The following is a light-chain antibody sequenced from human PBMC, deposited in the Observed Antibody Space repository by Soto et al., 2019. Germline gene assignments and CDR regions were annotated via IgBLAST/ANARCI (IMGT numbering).Light chain of an antibody. CDR2: DAS. CDR1: QGISNY. V-gene: IGKV1-27*01. J-gene: IGKJ3*01. CDR3: QRYNSTLAGIT. Sequence: DIQMTQSPSSLSASVGDRVTITCRASQGISNYLAWYQQKPGKVPKVLIYDASTLQSGVPSRFSGSGSGTDFTLPISGLQPEYVATYYFQRYNSTLAGITFGPGTKVDIK.